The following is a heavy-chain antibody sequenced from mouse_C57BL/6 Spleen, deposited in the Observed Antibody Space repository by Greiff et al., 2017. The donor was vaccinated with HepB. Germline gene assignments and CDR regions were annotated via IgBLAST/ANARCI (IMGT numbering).Heavy chain of an antibody. Sequence: EVKLVESGPGLVKPSQSLSLTCSVTGYSITSGYYWNWIRQFPGNKLEWMGYISYDGSNNYNPSLKNRISITRDTSKNQFFLKLNSVTTEDTATYYCARAIYYDYDVFAYWGQGTLVTVSA. J-gene: IGHJ3*01. D-gene: IGHD2-4*01. CDR3: ARAIYYDYDVFAY. V-gene: IGHV3-6*01. CDR2: ISYDGSN. CDR1: GYSITSGYY.